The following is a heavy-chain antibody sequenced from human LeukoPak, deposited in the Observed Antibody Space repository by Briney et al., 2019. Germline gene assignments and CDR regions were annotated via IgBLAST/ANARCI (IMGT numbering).Heavy chain of an antibody. CDR3: AKGGRDGGGWYKGFYYYSGMDV. V-gene: IGHV3-9*01. CDR1: GFTFHDSA. D-gene: IGHD6-19*01. Sequence: PGRSLRLSCVASGFTFHDSAMHWVRQTPGKGLEWVSGISWNSGSIGYVDSVKGRFTISRDNAKNSLYLQMNSLRGEDTALYYCAKGGRDGGGWYKGFYYYSGMDVWGQGTTVTVSS. CDR2: ISWNSGSI. J-gene: IGHJ6*02.